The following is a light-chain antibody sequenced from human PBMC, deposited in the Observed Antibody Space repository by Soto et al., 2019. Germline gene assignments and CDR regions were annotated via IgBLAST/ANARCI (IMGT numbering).Light chain of an antibody. CDR2: GVS. CDR1: QSVRTN. CDR3: QQYDNWPPFT. J-gene: IGKJ2*01. V-gene: IGKV3-15*01. Sequence: EIVMTQSPATLSVSPGERATLSCRASQSVRTNLAWYQQKPGQAPRLLIHGVSTRATGISARFSGSGSGTEFTLTISSLQSEDFAVYYCQQYDNWPPFTFGQGTKVDI.